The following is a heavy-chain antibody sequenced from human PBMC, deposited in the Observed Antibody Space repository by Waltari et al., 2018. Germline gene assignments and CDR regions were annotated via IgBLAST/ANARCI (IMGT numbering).Heavy chain of an antibody. J-gene: IGHJ5*02. CDR1: GGSISSGGYS. Sequence: QLQLQESGSGLVKPSQTLSLTCAVSGGSISSGGYSWSWIRQPPGKGLEWIGYIYHSGSTYYNPSLKSRVTISVDRSKNQFSLKLSSVTAADTAVYYCARSRQTYDSSGYYLPGNWFDPWGQGTLVTVSS. CDR3: ARSRQTYDSSGYYLPGNWFDP. V-gene: IGHV4-30-2*01. D-gene: IGHD3-22*01. CDR2: IYHSGST.